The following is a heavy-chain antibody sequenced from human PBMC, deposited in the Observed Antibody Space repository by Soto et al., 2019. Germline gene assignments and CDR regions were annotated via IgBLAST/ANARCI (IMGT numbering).Heavy chain of an antibody. CDR2: ISSSSSYI. J-gene: IGHJ4*02. CDR3: ARPETDYDFWSGYYSPFDL. Sequence: EVQLVESGGGLVKPGGSLRISCTASGFTFSSYTMNWVRQAPGKGLEWVSSISSSSSYIYYADSVRGRFTISRDNAKNSRFLQMNSLRAEDTAVYYCARPETDYDFWSGYYSPFDLWGQGTLVTVSS. CDR1: GFTFSSYT. D-gene: IGHD3-3*01. V-gene: IGHV3-21*01.